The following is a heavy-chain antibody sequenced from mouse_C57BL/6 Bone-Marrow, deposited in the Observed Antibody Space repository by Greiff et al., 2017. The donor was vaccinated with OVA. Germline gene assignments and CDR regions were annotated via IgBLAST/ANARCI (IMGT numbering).Heavy chain of an antibody. J-gene: IGHJ4*01. D-gene: IGHD6-1*01. V-gene: IGHV5-4*03. CDR2: ISVGGSYT. Sequence: EVKLVESGGGLVKPGGSLKLSCAASGFTFSSYAMSWVRQTPEKRLEWVATISVGGSYTYYPDNVKGRFTISRDNAKNNLYLQMSHLKSEDTAMYYCARGAFYAMDYWGQGTSVTVSS. CDR3: ARGAFYAMDY. CDR1: GFTFSSYA.